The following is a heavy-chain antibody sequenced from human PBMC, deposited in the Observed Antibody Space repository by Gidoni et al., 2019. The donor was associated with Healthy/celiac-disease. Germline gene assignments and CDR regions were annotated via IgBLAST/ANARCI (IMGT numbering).Heavy chain of an antibody. D-gene: IGHD2-15*01. CDR1: GFTFSSYW. J-gene: IGHJ3*02. CDR3: ARAQPIEDAFDI. Sequence: EVQLVESGGGLVQPGGSRRLPGAASGFTFSSYWMSWVRQAPGTGLEWVANIKQDGSEKYYVDSVKGRFTISRDNAKNSLYLQMNSLRAEDTAVYYCARAQPIEDAFDIWGQGTMVTVSS. V-gene: IGHV3-7*03. CDR2: IKQDGSEK.